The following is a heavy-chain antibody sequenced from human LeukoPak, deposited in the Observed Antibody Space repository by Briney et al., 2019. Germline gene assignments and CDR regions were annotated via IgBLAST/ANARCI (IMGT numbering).Heavy chain of an antibody. V-gene: IGHV3-23*01. Sequence: GGSLRLSCAASGFTFSSYAMSWVRQAPGKGLEWVSAISGSGGSTYYADSVKGRFTISRDNSKNTLYLQMNSLRAEDTAVYYCAKAPGGITIFGVVIPGFDYWGQGTLVTVSS. CDR3: AKAPGGITIFGVVIPGFDY. CDR2: ISGSGGST. D-gene: IGHD3-3*01. CDR1: GFTFSSYA. J-gene: IGHJ4*02.